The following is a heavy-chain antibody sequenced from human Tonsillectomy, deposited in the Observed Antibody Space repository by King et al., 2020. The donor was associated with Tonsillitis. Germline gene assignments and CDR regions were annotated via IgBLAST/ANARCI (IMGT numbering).Heavy chain of an antibody. V-gene: IGHV3-30*01. D-gene: IGHD3-3*01. CDR2: TSFDETFK. CDR3: ARGVSGYVAFDL. CDR1: GFSFDNFP. Sequence: VQLVESGGGVVQPGRSLRVSCAASGFSFDNFPMHWVRQAPGKGLEWVATTSFDETFKHYAESVKGRFSISRDNSKNRLYLQINSLRDEDTAVYFCARGVSGYVAFDLLGQGALVTVSS. J-gene: IGHJ4*02.